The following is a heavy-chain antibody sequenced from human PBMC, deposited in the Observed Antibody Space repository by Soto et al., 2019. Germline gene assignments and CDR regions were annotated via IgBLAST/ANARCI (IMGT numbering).Heavy chain of an antibody. J-gene: IGHJ1*01. CDR2: INWNSGSI. CDR1: GFTFDDYA. V-gene: IGHV3-9*01. Sequence: PGGSLRLSCAASGFTFDDYAMHWVRQVPGKGLEWVSGINWNSGSIGYGYSVKGRFASSRDNAKNSLHLQMNSLSAEDTAFYYCVKDESINWYSGHFRHWGQGTLVTVSS. CDR3: VKDESINWYSGHFRH. D-gene: IGHD6-13*01.